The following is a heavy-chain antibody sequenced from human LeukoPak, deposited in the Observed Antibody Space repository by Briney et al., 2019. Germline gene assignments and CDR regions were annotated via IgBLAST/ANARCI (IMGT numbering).Heavy chain of an antibody. CDR2: ISGSGGST. Sequence: PGGSLRLSCAASGFTFSSYGMSWVRQAPGKGLEWVSAISGSGGSTYYADSVKGRFTISRDNAKNSLYLQMNSLRAEDTAVYYCARHVVALGFDYWGQGTLVTVSS. V-gene: IGHV3-23*01. D-gene: IGHD3-22*01. CDR1: GFTFSSYG. J-gene: IGHJ4*02. CDR3: ARHVVALGFDY.